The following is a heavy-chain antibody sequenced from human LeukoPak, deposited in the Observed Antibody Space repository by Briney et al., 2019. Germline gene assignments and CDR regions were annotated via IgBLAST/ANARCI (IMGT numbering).Heavy chain of an antibody. CDR2: ISAYNGNT. Sequence: ASVKVSCKASGYTFTSYGISWVRQAPGQGLEWMGWISAYNGNTNYAQKLQGRVTMTTDTSTSTACMELRSLRSDDTAVYYCARDDSELGTYYMDVWGKGTTVTVSS. CDR1: GYTFTSYG. J-gene: IGHJ6*03. V-gene: IGHV1-18*01. D-gene: IGHD7-27*01. CDR3: ARDDSELGTYYMDV.